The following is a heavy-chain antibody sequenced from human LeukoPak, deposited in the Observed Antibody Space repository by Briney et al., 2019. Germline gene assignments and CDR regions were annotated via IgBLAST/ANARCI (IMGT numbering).Heavy chain of an antibody. CDR3: ARHSGSGSESRPFDP. CDR2: IYYTGST. J-gene: IGHJ5*02. V-gene: IGHV4-39*01. CDR1: GGSVTSGGFY. Sequence: PLETLSLTCIVSGGSVTSGGFYWGWLRQPPGKGPEWIATIYYTGSTYYNPSLKSRVTISIDTSKNQFSLRLTSVTATDTAVYHCARHSGSGSESRPFDPWGQGTLVSVSS. D-gene: IGHD3-10*01.